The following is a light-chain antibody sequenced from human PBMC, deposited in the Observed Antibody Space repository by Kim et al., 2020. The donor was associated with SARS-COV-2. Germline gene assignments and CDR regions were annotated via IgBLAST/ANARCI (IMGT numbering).Light chain of an antibody. CDR3: QQTNSLPLS. CDR1: QGINTW. J-gene: IGKJ4*01. Sequence: DIRMTQSPSFVSASVGDRVTITCRASQGINTWVAWYQQKPGEAPNLLIYDASTLQTGVPSRFSGTGSGTEFSLTISSLQPEDSATYFCQQTNSLPLSFGGGTKLEI. V-gene: IGKV1-12*01. CDR2: DAS.